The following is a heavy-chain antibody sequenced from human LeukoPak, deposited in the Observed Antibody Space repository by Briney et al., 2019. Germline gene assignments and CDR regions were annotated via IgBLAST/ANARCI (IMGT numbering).Heavy chain of an antibody. J-gene: IGHJ6*03. V-gene: IGHV3-7*04. CDR1: RFTFSNYW. D-gene: IGHD6-6*01. Sequence: GGSLRLSCEASRFTFSNYWMNWVRQAPGKGREWVANIKEDGSEKYYVDSVRGRFTISRDNAKNSLYLQMNSLGGDDTALYYCARGKAALMDVWGKGTTVTVSS. CDR3: ARGKAALMDV. CDR2: IKEDGSEK.